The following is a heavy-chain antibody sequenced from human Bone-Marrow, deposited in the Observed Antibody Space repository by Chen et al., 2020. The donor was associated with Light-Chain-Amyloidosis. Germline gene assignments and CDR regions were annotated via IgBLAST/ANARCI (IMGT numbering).Heavy chain of an antibody. D-gene: IGHD2-8*01. V-gene: IGHV1-69*01. CDR3: ARDRGRYCTNGVCYIPPVAGNYYYYGMDV. CDR1: GGTFSSYA. Sequence: QVQLVQSGAEVTKPGSSVKVSCKASGGTFSSYAISWVRQAPGHGLGWMGGSIPIFGTANYAQKFQGRVTITADESTSTSYMELSSLRSEDTAVYYCARDRGRYCTNGVCYIPPVAGNYYYYGMDVWGQGTTVTVSS. J-gene: IGHJ6*02. CDR2: SIPIFGTA.